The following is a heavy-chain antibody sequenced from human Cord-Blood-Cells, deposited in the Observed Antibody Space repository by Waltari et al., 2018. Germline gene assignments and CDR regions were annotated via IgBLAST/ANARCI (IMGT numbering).Heavy chain of an antibody. Sequence: EVQLLESGGGLVQPGGSLRLSCAASGFTFSSFAMSWVRQAPGKGLEWVAAMRGSVGSTYYADSVKGRFTIARDNSKNTLYLQMNSLRAEDTAVYYCAKEGYSRPCWGQGTLVTVSS. CDR1: GFTFSSFA. CDR2: MRGSVGST. CDR3: AKEGYSRPC. V-gene: IGHV3-23*01. D-gene: IGHD6-13*01. J-gene: IGHJ4*02.